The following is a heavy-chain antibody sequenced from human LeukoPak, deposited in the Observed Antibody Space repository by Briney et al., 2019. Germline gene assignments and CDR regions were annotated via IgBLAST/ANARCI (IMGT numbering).Heavy chain of an antibody. Sequence: SETLSLTCNVSDFSISSGYYWAWIRQSPGKGLEWIGSTHPKGTTYYKPSLKSRLTISVDTSKNLLSLKLNSVTATDTAVYFCARGIYGAQDPWGQGTLVTVSS. CDR3: ARGIYGAQDP. J-gene: IGHJ5*02. CDR1: DFSISSGYY. CDR2: THPKGTT. D-gene: IGHD4-17*01. V-gene: IGHV4-38-2*02.